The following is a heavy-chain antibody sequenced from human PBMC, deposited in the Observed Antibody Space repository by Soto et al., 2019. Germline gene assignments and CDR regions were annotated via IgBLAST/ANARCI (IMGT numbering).Heavy chain of an antibody. Sequence: QVQLVQSGAEVKKPGASVKVSCKASGYTFTSSGISWVRQAPGQGLEWMGWISAYNGNTNFAQELQGRVTMTADRSTSTAYMELRCLRSDDTAVYYCARDTWYGDYEGGGYFYHCGHGTLVTVSS. J-gene: IGHJ4*01. CDR2: ISAYNGNT. V-gene: IGHV1-18*01. CDR1: GYTFTSSG. D-gene: IGHD4-17*01. CDR3: ARDTWYGDYEGGGYFYH.